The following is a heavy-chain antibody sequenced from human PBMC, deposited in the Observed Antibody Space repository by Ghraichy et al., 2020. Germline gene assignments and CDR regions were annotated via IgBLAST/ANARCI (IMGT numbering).Heavy chain of an antibody. CDR1: GYTFTSYY. V-gene: IGHV1-46*01. CDR3: ARGTSSSFGDY. Sequence: ASVKVSCKASGYTFTSYYMHWVRQAPGQGLEWMGIINPRCGSTSYAQKFQGRVTMTTDTSTSTVYMELSSLRSEDTAVYYCARGTSSSFGDYWGQGTLGTVSS. CDR2: INPRCGST. J-gene: IGHJ4*02. D-gene: IGHD6-6*01.